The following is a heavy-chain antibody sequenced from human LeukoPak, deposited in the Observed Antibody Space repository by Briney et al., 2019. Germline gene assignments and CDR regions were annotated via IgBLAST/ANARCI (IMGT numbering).Heavy chain of an antibody. CDR1: GGPISSYY. CDR3: ARHSARAAAGTLDY. Sequence: SETLSLTCSVSGGPISSYYWSWIRQPPGKGLEWIWYNYYSGNTNNNPSLRSRVTISVNRSMNKFSLKLSSVTSADTAVYYCARHSARAAAGTLDYWGQGTLVTVSS. J-gene: IGHJ4*02. CDR2: NYYSGNT. V-gene: IGHV4-59*08. D-gene: IGHD6-13*01.